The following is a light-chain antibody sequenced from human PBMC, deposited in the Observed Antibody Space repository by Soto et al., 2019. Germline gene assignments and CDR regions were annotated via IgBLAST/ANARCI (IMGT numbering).Light chain of an antibody. CDR2: AAY. CDR1: QGISNY. Sequence: DIQMTQSPSSLSASVGDRVTITCRASQGISNYLVWYQQKQGKVPKLLIYAAYTLQSGAPSRFSGSGSGTVFTLTNSSLQPEDVATYYCQNYHGAPWTFGQGNKVEIK. V-gene: IGKV1-27*01. CDR3: QNYHGAPWT. J-gene: IGKJ1*01.